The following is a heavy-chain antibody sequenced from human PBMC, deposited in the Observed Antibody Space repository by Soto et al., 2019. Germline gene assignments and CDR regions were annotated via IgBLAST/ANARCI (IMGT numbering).Heavy chain of an antibody. D-gene: IGHD3-22*01. V-gene: IGHV2-5*01. Sequence: SGPTLVNPTQTLTLTCTFSGFSLSTSGVGVGWIRQPPGKALEWLALIYWNDDKRYSPSLKSRLTITKDTSKNQVVLTMTNVDPVDTATYYCAHRPYYYDSSGYYYEYFQHWGQGTLVTVSS. CDR2: IYWNDDK. J-gene: IGHJ1*01. CDR3: AHRPYYYDSSGYYYEYFQH. CDR1: GFSLSTSGVG.